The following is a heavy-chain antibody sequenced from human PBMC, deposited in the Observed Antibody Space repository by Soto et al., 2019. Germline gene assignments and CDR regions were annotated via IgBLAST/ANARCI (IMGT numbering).Heavy chain of an antibody. V-gene: IGHV4-31*03. J-gene: IGHJ4*02. CDR2: IYYSGST. D-gene: IGHD2-15*01. Sequence: SETLSLTCTVSVVSISSGGYYCSWIRQHPGKGLEWIGYIYYSGSTYYNPSLKSRVTISVDTSKNQFSLKLSPVTAADTAVYYCARDTQAGGPLHYWGQGTLVNVS. CDR3: ARDTQAGGPLHY. CDR1: VVSISSGGYY.